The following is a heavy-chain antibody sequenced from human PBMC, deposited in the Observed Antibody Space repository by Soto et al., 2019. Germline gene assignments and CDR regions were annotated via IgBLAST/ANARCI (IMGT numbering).Heavy chain of an antibody. V-gene: IGHV4-39*01. D-gene: IGHD6-19*01. CDR1: GGSISSSSYY. CDR3: ASLTRHYSSGWYHFDY. J-gene: IGHJ4*02. Sequence: QLQLQESGPGLVKPSETLSLTCTVSGGSISSSSYYWGWIRQPPGKGLEWIGSIYYSGSTSYNQSPTSRVTISVDTPKNQLSLKLGSVTAADTAVYYCASLTRHYSSGWYHFDYWGQGTLVTVSS. CDR2: IYYSGST.